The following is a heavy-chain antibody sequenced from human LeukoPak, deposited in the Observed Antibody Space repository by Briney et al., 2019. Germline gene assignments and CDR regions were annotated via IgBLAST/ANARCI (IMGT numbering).Heavy chain of an antibody. CDR3: ARHSPTYYDFDY. V-gene: IGHV4-59*08. CDR1: GGSISSYY. D-gene: IGHD1-26*01. J-gene: IGHJ4*02. Sequence: PSETLSLTCTVSGGSISSYYWSWIRQPPGKGLEWIGYIYYSGNTNYNPSLKSRLTISVDTSKNQFSLKLSSVTAADTAVYYCARHSPTYYDFDYWGQGTLVTVSS. CDR2: IYYSGNT.